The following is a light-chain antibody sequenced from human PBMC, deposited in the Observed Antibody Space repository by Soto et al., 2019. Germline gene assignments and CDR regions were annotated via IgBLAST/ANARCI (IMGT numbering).Light chain of an antibody. CDR3: QQSYSPPPVT. J-gene: IGKJ5*01. V-gene: IGKV1-39*01. CDR1: QSISSY. Sequence: DIQMTQSPSSLSASVGDRVTITCRASQSISSYLNWYQQKPGKAPKLLIYAASSLPSGVPSRFSGSGFGTDFTLTVSSLQPEDSATYYCQQSYSPPPVTFGQGTRLEIK. CDR2: AAS.